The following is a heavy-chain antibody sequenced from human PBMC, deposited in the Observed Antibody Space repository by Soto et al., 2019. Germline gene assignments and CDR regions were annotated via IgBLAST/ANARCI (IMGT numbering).Heavy chain of an antibody. CDR2: ISGSSYFI. CDR3: ARDQGYNWFDP. Sequence: GGSLRLSCVASGFTFNNYNLNWVRQAPGKGLEWVSSISGSSYFIYYADSVKGRFTISRDNAKNSLYLQMNSLRAEDTAVYYCARDQGYNWFDPWGQGTLVTVSS. V-gene: IGHV3-21*04. CDR1: GFTFNNYN. D-gene: IGHD2-15*01. J-gene: IGHJ5*02.